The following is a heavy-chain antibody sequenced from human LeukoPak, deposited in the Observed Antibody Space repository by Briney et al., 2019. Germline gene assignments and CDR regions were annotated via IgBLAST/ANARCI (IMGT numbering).Heavy chain of an antibody. CDR2: ITWNIGII. V-gene: IGHV3-9*02. Sequence: APRLSCAASGVTSENYVMHTVRRAPGKGLVWVSGITWNIGIIAYADSVKGRFTISRDNAKNSLYLQMNSLRAEDTALYYCAKGISTTGAASDIWGQGTMVTVSS. CDR3: AKGISTTGAASDI. J-gene: IGHJ3*02. D-gene: IGHD4-17*01. CDR1: GVTSENYV.